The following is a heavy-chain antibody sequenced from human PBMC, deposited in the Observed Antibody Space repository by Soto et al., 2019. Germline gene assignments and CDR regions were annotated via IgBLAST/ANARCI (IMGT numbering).Heavy chain of an antibody. Sequence: AGGSLRLSCAASGFTFSNYWMGWGRQAPGKGLEWVANIDRDGSAKYYVDSVKGRFTISRDNAKNSLFLQMNSLRGEDTAVYYCARAGVPHAFDIWGQGTLVTVSS. CDR2: IDRDGSAK. CDR1: GFTFSNYW. J-gene: IGHJ3*02. D-gene: IGHD2-2*01. V-gene: IGHV3-7*01. CDR3: ARAGVPHAFDI.